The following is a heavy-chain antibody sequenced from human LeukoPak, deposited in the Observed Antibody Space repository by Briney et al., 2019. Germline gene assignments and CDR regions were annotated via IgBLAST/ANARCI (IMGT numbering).Heavy chain of an antibody. CDR3: ARVLGDGYNFDRFDP. J-gene: IGHJ5*02. D-gene: IGHD5-24*01. Sequence: SQTLSLTCTVSGGSISSGGYYWSWIRQHPGKGLEWIGYIYYSGSTYYNPSLKSRVTISVDTSKNQFSLKLSSVTAADTAVYYRARVLGDGYNFDRFDPWGQGTLATVSS. CDR2: IYYSGST. V-gene: IGHV4-31*03. CDR1: GGSISSGGYY.